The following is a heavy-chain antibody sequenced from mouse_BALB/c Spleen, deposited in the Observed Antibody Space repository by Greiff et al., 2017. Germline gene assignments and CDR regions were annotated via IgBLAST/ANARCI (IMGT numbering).Heavy chain of an antibody. CDR3: AEFTPYYAMDY. J-gene: IGHJ4*01. V-gene: IGHV3-6*02. Sequence: EVQLQQSGPGLVKPSQSLSLTCSVTGYSITSGYYWNWIRQFPGNKLEWMGYISYDGSNNYNPSLKNRISITRDTSKNQFFLKLHSVTTEDTATYYCAEFTPYYAMDYWGQGTSVTVSS. CDR2: ISYDGSN. D-gene: IGHD1-1*01. CDR1: GYSITSGYY.